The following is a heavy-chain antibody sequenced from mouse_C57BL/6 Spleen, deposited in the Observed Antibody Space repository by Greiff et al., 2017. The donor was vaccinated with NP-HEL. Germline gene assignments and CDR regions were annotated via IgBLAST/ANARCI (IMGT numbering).Heavy chain of an antibody. CDR2: IWRGGST. D-gene: IGHD2-14*01. V-gene: IGHV2-5*01. CDR3: AKKGGTRNYAMDD. Sequence: QVQLQQSGPGLVQPSQCLSITCTVSGFSLTSYGVHWVRQSPGKGLEWLGVIWRGGSTDYNAAFMSRMSITKDNSKSQVFFKMNSLQADDTAIYYCAKKGGTRNYAMDDWGQGTSVTVSS. J-gene: IGHJ4*01. CDR1: GFSLTSYG.